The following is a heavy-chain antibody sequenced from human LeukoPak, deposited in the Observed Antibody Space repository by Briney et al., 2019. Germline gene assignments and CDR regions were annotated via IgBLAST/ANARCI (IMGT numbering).Heavy chain of an antibody. CDR1: GYTFTTYA. CDR2: INAGNGNT. CDR3: ARTYCSSTSCYNVDR. D-gene: IGHD2-2*02. Sequence: ASVKVSCKASGYTFTTYATHWVRQAPGQRLEWMGWINAGNGNTKYSQKFQGRVTITRDTSASTAYMELSSLRSEDTAVYYCARTYCSSTSCYNVDRWGQGTLVTVSS. V-gene: IGHV1-3*01. J-gene: IGHJ4*02.